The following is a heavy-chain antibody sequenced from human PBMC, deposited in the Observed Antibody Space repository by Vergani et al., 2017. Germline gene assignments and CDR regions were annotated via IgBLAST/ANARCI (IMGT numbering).Heavy chain of an antibody. J-gene: IGHJ4*02. CDR1: GYTFTSYY. CDR2: INPSGGST. V-gene: IGHV1-46*03. CDR3: ARPHGDILPPDPRRLDY. Sequence: QVQLVQSGAEVKKPGASVKVSCKASGYTFTSYYIHWVRQAPGPGLEWMGIINPSGGSTTYAQQFQGRLTMTRDTSTSTVYMDLSNLRSEDTAVYYCARPHGDILPPDPRRLDYWGQGTLVTVSS.